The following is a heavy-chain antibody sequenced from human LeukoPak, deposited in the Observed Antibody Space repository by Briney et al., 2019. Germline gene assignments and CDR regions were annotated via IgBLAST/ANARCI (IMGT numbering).Heavy chain of an antibody. CDR2: ISSSGSTT. CDR1: GFTFSSYE. CDR3: ARVLLGDYETYAFDI. D-gene: IGHD4-17*01. Sequence: GGSLRLSCAASGFTFSSYEMNWGRQDPGKGLEWVSYISSSGSTTYYADSVKGRLTISRDNAKNSLYLQMNSLRAEDTAVYYCARVLLGDYETYAFDIWGQGTMVTVSS. V-gene: IGHV3-48*03. J-gene: IGHJ3*02.